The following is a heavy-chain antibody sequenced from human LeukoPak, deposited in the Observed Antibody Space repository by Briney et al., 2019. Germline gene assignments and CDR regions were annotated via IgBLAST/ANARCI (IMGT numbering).Heavy chain of an antibody. CDR1: GGSISSYY. D-gene: IGHD7-27*01. V-gene: IGHV4-59*12. J-gene: IGHJ4*02. Sequence: SETLSLTCAVSGGSISSYYWSWIRQPPGKGLEWIGYIYPRGSTYYNPSLKSRVTMSVDTSKNQFSLKLSSVTAADTAVYYCAREDWGSYYFDYWGQGTLVTVSS. CDR3: AREDWGSYYFDY. CDR2: IYPRGST.